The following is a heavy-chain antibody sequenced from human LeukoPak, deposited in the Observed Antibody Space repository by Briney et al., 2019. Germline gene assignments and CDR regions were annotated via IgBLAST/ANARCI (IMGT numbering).Heavy chain of an antibody. CDR1: GFTFSSYA. J-gene: IGHJ4*02. CDR3: AKDRVVRGDHDY. V-gene: IGHV3-30-3*01. D-gene: IGHD3-10*01. CDR2: ISYDGSNK. Sequence: GGSLRLSCAASGFTFSSYAMHWVRQAPGKGLEWVAVISYDGSNKYYADSVKGRFTISRDNSKNTLYLQMNSLRAEDTAVYYCAKDRVVRGDHDYWGQGTLVTVSS.